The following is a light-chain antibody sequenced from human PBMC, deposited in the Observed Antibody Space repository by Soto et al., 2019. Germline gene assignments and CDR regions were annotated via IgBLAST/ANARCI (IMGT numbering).Light chain of an antibody. CDR1: SGDVGGYDY. CDR3: SSYADSDNPYV. CDR2: EVT. V-gene: IGLV2-8*01. J-gene: IGLJ1*01. Sequence: QSVLTQPPSASGSPGQSVTISCTGTSGDVGGYDYVSWYQQHPGKAPKLMIYEVTKRPLGVPDRFSGSKSGNTASLTVSGLQAEDEADYYCSSYADSDNPYVFGTGTKVTVL.